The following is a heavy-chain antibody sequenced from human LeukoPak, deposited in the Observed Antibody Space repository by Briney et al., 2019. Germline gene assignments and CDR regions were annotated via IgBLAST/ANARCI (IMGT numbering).Heavy chain of an antibody. CDR1: GDSISSYF. J-gene: IGHJ4*02. Sequence: SETLSLTCTVSGDSISSYFWSWIRQSPGKGLEWIGYTHYSGSTSYNPSLTSRVTISLDTSKNQFYLKLSSVTASDTAFYYCARDQRRDNGDYFDNWGQGTQVTVSS. CDR2: THYSGST. D-gene: IGHD4-17*01. CDR3: ARDQRRDNGDYFDN. V-gene: IGHV4-59*01.